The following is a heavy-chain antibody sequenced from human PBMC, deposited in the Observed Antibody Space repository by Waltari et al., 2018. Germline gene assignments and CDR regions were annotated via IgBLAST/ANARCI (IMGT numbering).Heavy chain of an antibody. CDR2: VDPEDGET. CDR3: ATLDYSSSWYFGFDY. D-gene: IGHD6-13*01. Sequence: EVQLVQSGAEVKKPGATVKISCKASGYTFIDYYMHWVQQAPGKGLEWMGRVDPEDGETIYAEKFQGRVTITADTSTDTAYMELSSLRSEDTAVYYCATLDYSSSWYFGFDYWGQGTLVTVSS. V-gene: IGHV1-69-2*01. J-gene: IGHJ4*02. CDR1: GYTFIDYY.